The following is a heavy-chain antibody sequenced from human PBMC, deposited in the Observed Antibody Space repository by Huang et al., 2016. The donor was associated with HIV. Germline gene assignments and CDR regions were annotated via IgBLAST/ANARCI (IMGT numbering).Heavy chain of an antibody. J-gene: IGHJ4*02. CDR1: GYIFSSYY. CDR3: ARDDGIGKWYYFDS. CDR2: ISPTGGTR. V-gene: IGHV1-46*01. Sequence: QEHLVQSGAEVKKPGASVKVSCKASGYIFSSYYIHWVRQDPGQGPEWMGMISPTGGTRSYAQKFQGRVTMTRDTSTSTAYMERSSLGSDDTAVYYCARDDGIGKWYYFDSWGQGTLVSVSS. D-gene: IGHD3-10*01.